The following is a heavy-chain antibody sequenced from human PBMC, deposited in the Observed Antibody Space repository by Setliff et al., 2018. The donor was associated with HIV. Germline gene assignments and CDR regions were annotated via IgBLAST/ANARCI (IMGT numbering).Heavy chain of an antibody. CDR1: GYTFTSYG. D-gene: IGHD3-9*01. V-gene: IGHV1-18*01. CDR2: ISPYNGHT. Sequence: ASVKVSCKASGYTFTSYGIGWVRQAPGQGLEWMGWISPYNGHTNYAQKLQGRVTMTTDTSTSTTYMELTSLRSDDTAVYYCARDQWGITIGFDYWGQGTLVTVSS. J-gene: IGHJ4*02. CDR3: ARDQWGITIGFDY.